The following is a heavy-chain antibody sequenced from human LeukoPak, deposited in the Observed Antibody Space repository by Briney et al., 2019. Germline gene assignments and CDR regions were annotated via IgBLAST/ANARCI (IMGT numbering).Heavy chain of an antibody. J-gene: IGHJ4*02. CDR2: IKQDGSEK. V-gene: IGHV3-7*01. Sequence: GGSLRLSRAVSGFTLSTYWMNWVRQAPGKGLEWVANIKQDGSEKNYVDSVKGRFTISRDNAKSSLFLQMNDLRAEDTAVYYCAKGGRGNGEVYWGQGTLVTVSS. D-gene: IGHD2-8*01. CDR1: GFTLSTYW. CDR3: AKGGRGNGEVY.